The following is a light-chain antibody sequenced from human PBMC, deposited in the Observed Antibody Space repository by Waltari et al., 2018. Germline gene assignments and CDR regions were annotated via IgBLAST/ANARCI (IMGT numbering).Light chain of an antibody. CDR2: DAY. Sequence: EIVMTQSPATLSVSPGERVTLSCWASQSVSSNLAWYQQKPGQGPSLLIYDAYTRDPGIPARFSGSRSGTEFTLTISSLTSEDFAIYYCQQYINWPSFTFGPGTKVDIK. V-gene: IGKV3D-15*01. J-gene: IGKJ3*01. CDR3: QQYINWPSFT. CDR1: QSVSSN.